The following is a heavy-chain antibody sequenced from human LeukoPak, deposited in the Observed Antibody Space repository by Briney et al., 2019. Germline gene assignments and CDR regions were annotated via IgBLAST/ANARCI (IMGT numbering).Heavy chain of an antibody. V-gene: IGHV1-3*03. CDR2: INAVNGNT. J-gene: IGHJ4*02. Sequence: ASVKVSCKASGYTFTSYAMHWVRQAPGHRLESMGWINAVNGNTKYSQEFQGRVTITRDTSASTAYMELSSLRSEDMAVYYCAREGGYSGYEDYWGQGTLVTVSS. CDR1: GYTFTSYA. D-gene: IGHD5-12*01. CDR3: AREGGYSGYEDY.